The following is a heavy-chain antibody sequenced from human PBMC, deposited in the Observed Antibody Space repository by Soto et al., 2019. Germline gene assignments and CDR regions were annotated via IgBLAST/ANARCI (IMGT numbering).Heavy chain of an antibody. CDR2: ISYDGSNK. CDR1: GFPFSSYG. CDR3: AKDRGIAAAGNRYYFDY. Sequence: GGSLRLSCAASGFPFSSYGMHWVRRAPGKGLEWVAVISYDGSNKYYADSVKGRFTISRDNSKNTLYLQMNSLRAEDTAVYYCAKDRGIAAAGNRYYFDYWGQGTLVTVSS. J-gene: IGHJ4*02. V-gene: IGHV3-30*18. D-gene: IGHD6-13*01.